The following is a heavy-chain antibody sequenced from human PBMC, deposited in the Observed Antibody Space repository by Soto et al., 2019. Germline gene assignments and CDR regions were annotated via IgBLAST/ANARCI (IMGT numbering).Heavy chain of an antibody. J-gene: IGHJ6*03. Sequence: GGSLRLSCAASGFTFSSYGMHWVRQAPGKGLEWVAVIWYDGSNKYYADSVKGRFTISRDNSKNTLYLQMNSLRAEDTAVYYCARDGVTVNYYYYYMDVWGKGTTVTVSS. CDR1: GFTFSSYG. D-gene: IGHD4-4*01. V-gene: IGHV3-33*01. CDR3: ARDGVTVNYYYYYMDV. CDR2: IWYDGSNK.